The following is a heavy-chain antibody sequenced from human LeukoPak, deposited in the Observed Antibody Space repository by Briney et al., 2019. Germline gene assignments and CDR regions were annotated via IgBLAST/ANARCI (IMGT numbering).Heavy chain of an antibody. CDR1: GFTFSSDA. Sequence: PGGSLRLSCTASGFTFSSDAVSWVRQAPGEGLEWVSTVSGSGGRIEYADSVKGRFTISRDNSKNTLYLQMNSLRAEDTAIYYCAKDQYGGNPQYYFDYWGQGTLVTVSS. CDR3: AKDQYGGNPQYYFDY. D-gene: IGHD4-23*01. V-gene: IGHV3-23*01. CDR2: VSGSGGRI. J-gene: IGHJ4*02.